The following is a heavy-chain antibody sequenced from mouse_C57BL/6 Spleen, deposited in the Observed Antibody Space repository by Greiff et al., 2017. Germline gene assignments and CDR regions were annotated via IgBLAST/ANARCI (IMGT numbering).Heavy chain of an antibody. CDR1: GFNIKDDY. D-gene: IGHD2-5*01. Sequence: EVQLQQSGAELVRPGASVKLSCTVSGFNIKDDYMHWVKQRPEQGLEWIGWIDPENGDTEYASKFQGKATITADTSSNTAYLQLSSLTSEDTAVYYCTTVYYSNYYAMDYWGQGTSVTVSS. CDR2: IDPENGDT. J-gene: IGHJ4*01. V-gene: IGHV14-4*01. CDR3: TTVYYSNYYAMDY.